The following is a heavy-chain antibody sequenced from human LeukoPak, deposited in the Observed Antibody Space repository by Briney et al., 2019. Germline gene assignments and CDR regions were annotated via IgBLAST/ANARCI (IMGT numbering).Heavy chain of an antibody. CDR2: ISAYNGNT. V-gene: IGHV1-18*01. CDR3: ARDPPRIVVVVAATNYYGMDV. D-gene: IGHD2-15*01. Sequence: ASVKVSRKASGYTFSSLGISWVGQAAGQGLEWMGWISAYNGNTNYAQKLQGRVTMTTDTSTSTAYMELRSLRSDDTAVYYCARDPPRIVVVVAATNYYGMDVWGQGTTVTVSS. CDR1: GYTFSSLG. J-gene: IGHJ6*02.